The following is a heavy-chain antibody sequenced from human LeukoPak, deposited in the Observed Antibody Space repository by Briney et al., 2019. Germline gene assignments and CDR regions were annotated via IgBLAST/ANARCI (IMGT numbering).Heavy chain of an antibody. CDR1: GGSISSYY. D-gene: IGHD2-15*01. CDR2: IYYSGST. Sequence: ETLSLTCTVSGGSISSYYWSWIRQPPGKGLEWIGYIYYSGSTNYNPSLKSRATISVDTSKNQFSLKLSSVTAADTAVYYCARVVVASTSIDYWGQGTLVTVSS. CDR3: ARVVVASTSIDY. J-gene: IGHJ4*02. V-gene: IGHV4-59*01.